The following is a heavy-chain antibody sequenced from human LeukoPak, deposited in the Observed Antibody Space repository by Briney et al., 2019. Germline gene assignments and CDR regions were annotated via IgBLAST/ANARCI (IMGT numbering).Heavy chain of an antibody. CDR3: ARLSIAPGSQLFDP. Sequence: SETLSLTCTVSGGSISSYYWSWIRQPPGKGLEWIGYIYYSGSTNYNPSLKSRVTISVDTSKNQFSLKLSSVTAADTAVYYCARLSIAPGSQLFDPWGQGTLVTVSS. CDR2: IYYSGST. J-gene: IGHJ5*02. D-gene: IGHD6-6*01. CDR1: GGSISSYY. V-gene: IGHV4-59*08.